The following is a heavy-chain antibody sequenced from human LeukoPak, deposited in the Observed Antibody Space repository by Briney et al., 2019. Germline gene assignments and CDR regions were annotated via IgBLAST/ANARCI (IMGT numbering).Heavy chain of an antibody. J-gene: IGHJ6*03. CDR1: GFTFSSYA. D-gene: IGHD3-3*01. CDR3: AKVEISGSGYYFGYYYMDA. Sequence: PGGSLRLSCAASGFTFSSYAMSWVRQAPGKGLEWVSAISGSGGSTYYADSVKGRFTISRDNSKNTLYLQMNSLRAEDTAVYYCAKVEISGSGYYFGYYYMDAWGKGTTVTVSS. V-gene: IGHV3-23*01. CDR2: ISGSGGST.